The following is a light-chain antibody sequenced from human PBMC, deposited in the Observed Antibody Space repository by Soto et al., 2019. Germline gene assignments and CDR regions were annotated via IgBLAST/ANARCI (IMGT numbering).Light chain of an antibody. V-gene: IGKV1-33*01. CDR2: EAS. J-gene: IGKJ2*01. Sequence: DIQMTQSPSSLSASVGDRVTITCQSSQDINKDLNWYQQKPGKAPKLLMYEASNLQTGVSSRFSGTGSKTYLIFTISSLQPEDTATYYCQQYYSLPYTFGQGTKVEIK. CDR1: QDINKD. CDR3: QQYYSLPYT.